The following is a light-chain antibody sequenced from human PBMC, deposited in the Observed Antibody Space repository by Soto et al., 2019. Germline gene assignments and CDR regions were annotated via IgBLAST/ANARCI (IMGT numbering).Light chain of an antibody. CDR2: AAS. J-gene: IGKJ3*01. CDR1: QDVSRF. CDR3: QQLNSYVFT. Sequence: DIQLTQSPSFLSASVGDRVTISCRASQDVSRFLAWYQQKPGKAPNLLIYAASTLQSGVPSRFSGSGSGTEFAVTISSWQPEDFATYYCQQLNSYVFTFGPGNNVDIK. V-gene: IGKV1-9*01.